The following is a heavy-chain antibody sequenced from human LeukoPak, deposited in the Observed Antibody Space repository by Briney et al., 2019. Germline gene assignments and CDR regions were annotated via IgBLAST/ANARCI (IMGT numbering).Heavy chain of an antibody. CDR1: GGSFSGYY. J-gene: IGHJ5*02. D-gene: IGHD5-18*01. Sequence: PSETLSLTCAVYGGSFSGYYWSWIRQPPGKGLEWIGEINHSGSTNYNPSLKSRVTISVDTSKNHFSLKLSSVTAADTAVYYCARELGYSYGSTDWFDPWGQGTLVTVSS. V-gene: IGHV4-34*01. CDR2: INHSGST. CDR3: ARELGYSYGSTDWFDP.